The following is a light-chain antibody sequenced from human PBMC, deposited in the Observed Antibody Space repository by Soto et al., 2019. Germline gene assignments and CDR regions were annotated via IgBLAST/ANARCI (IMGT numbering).Light chain of an antibody. Sequence: QSVLTQPASVSGSPGQSITISCTGTGSDVGGYNYVSWYQQHPGKAPKVMIYDVSKRPSGISNRFSGSKSDNTASLTISGLQIEDEADYYCSSYTSGSTRVVFGGGTKLTVL. CDR3: SSYTSGSTRVV. CDR1: GSDVGGYNY. V-gene: IGLV2-14*03. J-gene: IGLJ2*01. CDR2: DVS.